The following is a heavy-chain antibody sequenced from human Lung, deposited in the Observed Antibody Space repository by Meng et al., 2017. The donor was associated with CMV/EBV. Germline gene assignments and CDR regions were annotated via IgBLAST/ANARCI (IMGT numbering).Heavy chain of an antibody. CDR1: GSTFDDYG. V-gene: IGHV3-20*04. J-gene: IGHJ4*02. CDR3: ARGRVAARPGYFDY. CDR2: INWNGGST. Sequence: GESXKISCAASGSTFDDYGMSWVRQAPGKGLEWGSGINWNGGSTGYADSVKGRFTISRDNAKNSLYLQMNSLRAEDTALYYCARGRVAARPGYFDYWGQGTRVTVSS. D-gene: IGHD6-6*01.